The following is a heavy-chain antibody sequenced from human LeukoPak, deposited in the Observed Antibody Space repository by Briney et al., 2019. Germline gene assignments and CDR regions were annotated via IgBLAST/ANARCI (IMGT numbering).Heavy chain of an antibody. V-gene: IGHV5-51*01. CDR1: GYSFTSYW. CDR3: ARTAVAGTRDYYHYYMDV. D-gene: IGHD6-19*01. CDR2: IYPGDSDT. J-gene: IGHJ6*03. Sequence: GESLKISCKGSGYSFTSYWIGWVRQMPGKGLEWMGIIYPGDSDTRYSLSFQGQVTISADKSISTAYLQWSSLKASDTAMYYCARTAVAGTRDYYHYYMDVWGKGTTGTVSS.